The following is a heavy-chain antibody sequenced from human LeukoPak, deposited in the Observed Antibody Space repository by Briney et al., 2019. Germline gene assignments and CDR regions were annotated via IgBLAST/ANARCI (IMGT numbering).Heavy chain of an antibody. CDR1: GFIFTKYW. CDR3: ARDDGYSSSWYSGAYYYYGMDV. CDR2: IKQDGSEK. Sequence: GGSLRPSCAASGFIFTKYWMHWVRQAPGKGLEWVANIKQDGSEKYYVDSVKGRFTISRDNAKNSLYLQMNSLRAEDTAVYYCARDDGYSSSWYSGAYYYYGMDVWGQGTTVTVSS. V-gene: IGHV3-7*03. J-gene: IGHJ6*02. D-gene: IGHD6-13*01.